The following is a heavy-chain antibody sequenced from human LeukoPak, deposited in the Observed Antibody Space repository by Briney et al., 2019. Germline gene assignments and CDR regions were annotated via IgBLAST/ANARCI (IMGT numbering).Heavy chain of an antibody. V-gene: IGHV3-23*01. D-gene: IGHD3-10*01. Sequence: GGSLRLSCAASGFTFSSYAMSWVRQAPGEGLEWVSAISGSGGSTYYADSVKGRFTISRDNSKNTLYLQMNSLRAEDTAVYYCAKLSLPIWFGEVDYWGQGTLVTVSS. CDR3: AKLSLPIWFGEVDY. CDR2: ISGSGGST. CDR1: GFTFSSYA. J-gene: IGHJ4*02.